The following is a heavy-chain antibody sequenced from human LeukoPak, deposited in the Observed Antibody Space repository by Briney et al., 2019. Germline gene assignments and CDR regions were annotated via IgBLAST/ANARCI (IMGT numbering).Heavy chain of an antibody. CDR3: AKDGDAFDI. V-gene: IGHV3-7*01. J-gene: IGHJ3*02. CDR1: GFTFSSCW. CDR2: IKQVGSEK. Sequence: GGSLRLPCAASGFTFSSCWMSWVRQAPGKGLEWVANIKQVGSEKYYVDSVKGRFTISRDNAKNSLYLQMNSLRAEDTAVYYCAKDGDAFDIWGQGTMVTVSS.